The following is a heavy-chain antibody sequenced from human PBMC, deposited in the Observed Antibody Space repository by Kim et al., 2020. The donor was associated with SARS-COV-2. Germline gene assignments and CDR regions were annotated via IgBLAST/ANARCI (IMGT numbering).Heavy chain of an antibody. D-gene: IGHD3-9*01. CDR1: GGSISSYY. J-gene: IGHJ6*02. CDR3: ASSNILSGYSNYYYYGMDV. Sequence: SETLSLTCTVSGGSISSYYWSWIRQPPGKGLEWIGYIYYSVSTNYNPSLKSRVTISVDTSKNQFSLKLSSVTAADTAVYYCASSNILSGYSNYYYYGMDVWGQGTTVTVSS. CDR2: IYYSVST. V-gene: IGHV4-59*01.